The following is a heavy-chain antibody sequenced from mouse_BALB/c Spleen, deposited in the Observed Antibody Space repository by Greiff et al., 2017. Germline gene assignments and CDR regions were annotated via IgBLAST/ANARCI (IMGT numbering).Heavy chain of an antibody. CDR1: GYTFTSYW. CDR2: IYPGSGST. CDR3: TRLRYGNYWYFDV. J-gene: IGHJ1*01. V-gene: IGHV1S22*01. Sequence: LQQPGSELVRPGASVKLSCKASGYTFTSYWMHWVKQRPGQGLEWIGNIYPGSGSTNYDEKFKSKATLTVDTSSSTAYMQLSSLTSEDSAVYYCTRLRYGNYWYFDVWGAGTTVTVSS. D-gene: IGHD2-1*01.